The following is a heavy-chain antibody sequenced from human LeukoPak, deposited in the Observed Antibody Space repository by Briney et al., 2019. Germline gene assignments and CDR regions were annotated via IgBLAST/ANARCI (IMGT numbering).Heavy chain of an antibody. D-gene: IGHD6-13*01. CDR1: GFTFSSYG. Sequence: GGSLRLSCAASGFTFSSYGMHWVRQAPGKGLEWVAVISYDGSNKYYADSVKGRFTISRDNSKNTLYLQMNSLRPEDTAVYYCAKASLRRASSSGTDYWGQGTLVTVSS. V-gene: IGHV3-30*18. CDR3: AKASLRRASSSGTDY. J-gene: IGHJ4*02. CDR2: ISYDGSNK.